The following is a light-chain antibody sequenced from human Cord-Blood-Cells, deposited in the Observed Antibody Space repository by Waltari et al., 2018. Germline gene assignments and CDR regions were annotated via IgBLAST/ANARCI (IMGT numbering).Light chain of an antibody. J-gene: IGLJ1*01. CDR3: SSYTSSSTL. Sequence: QSALTQPASVSGSPGQSITISCTGTSSDVGGYNYVSWYKQHPGKAPKLMIYDVSNRPSGVSNRFSGSKSGNTASLTISGLQAEDEADYYCSSYTSSSTLFGTGTKVTVL. CDR1: SSDVGGYNY. V-gene: IGLV2-14*01. CDR2: DVS.